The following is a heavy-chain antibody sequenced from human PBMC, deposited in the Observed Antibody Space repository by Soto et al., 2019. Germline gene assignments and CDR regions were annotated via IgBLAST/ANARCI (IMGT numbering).Heavy chain of an antibody. D-gene: IGHD6-19*01. Sequence: EVQLVESGGGLVQPGRSLRLSCAASGFTFDDYAMHWVRQAPGKGLEWVSGISWNSGSIGYADSVKGRFTISRDNVKNSLYLQMNGLRAEDTALYYCAKDRGLVLSFYFDYWGQGTLVTVSS. CDR3: AKDRGLVLSFYFDY. J-gene: IGHJ4*02. CDR1: GFTFDDYA. CDR2: ISWNSGSI. V-gene: IGHV3-9*01.